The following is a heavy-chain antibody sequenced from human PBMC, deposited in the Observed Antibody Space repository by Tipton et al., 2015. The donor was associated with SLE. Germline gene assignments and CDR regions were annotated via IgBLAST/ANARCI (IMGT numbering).Heavy chain of an antibody. CDR1: GGSFSGYS. J-gene: IGHJ3*02. CDR3: AAYNSGSHAFYM. V-gene: IGHV4-34*03. D-gene: IGHD1-26*01. CDR2: TNPSGNT. Sequence: GLVKPSETLSLTCAVYGGSFSGYSWSWIRQPPGKGLEWIGQTNPSGNTNYNPSLKSRVTISVDTSNNQLSLKLTSVTAADTAVYYCAAYNSGSHAFYMWGQGTMVTVSS.